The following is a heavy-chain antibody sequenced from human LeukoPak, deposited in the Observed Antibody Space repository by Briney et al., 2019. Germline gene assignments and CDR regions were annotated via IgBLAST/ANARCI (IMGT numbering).Heavy chain of an antibody. D-gene: IGHD5-24*01. CDR1: GGSVSSTTYY. V-gene: IGHV4-39*02. Sequence: SETLSHTCTVSGGSVSSTTYYWGWIRQSSGKGREWIATVFYTGSTYSNPSLKSRVTIPADRSMNHFSLRLNSVTAADTAVYYCARRDGYTYPYLEYWGQGSLVTVSS. CDR2: VFYTGST. J-gene: IGHJ4*02. CDR3: ARRDGYTYPYLEY.